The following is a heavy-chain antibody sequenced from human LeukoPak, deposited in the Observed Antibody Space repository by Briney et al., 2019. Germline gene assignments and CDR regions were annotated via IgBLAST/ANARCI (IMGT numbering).Heavy chain of an antibody. CDR1: GGSISSYS. V-gene: IGHV4-4*07. Sequence: PSETLSLTCSVSGGSISSYSWNWIRQPAGKGLEWIGRFYTSGTTNYNPSLKSRVTMSIDTSKNQVSLKMRSVTAADTAVYYCARTVVTLDWYFDLWGRGTLASVSS. D-gene: IGHD4-23*01. J-gene: IGHJ2*01. CDR3: ARTVVTLDWYFDL. CDR2: FYTSGTT.